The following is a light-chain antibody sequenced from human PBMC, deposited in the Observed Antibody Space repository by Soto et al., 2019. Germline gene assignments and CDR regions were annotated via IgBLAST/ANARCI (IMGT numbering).Light chain of an antibody. CDR2: GAS. Sequence: EIVLTQSPGTLSLSPGERATLSCRASQSVSSSYLAWYQQKPGQAPRLLIYGASSRATGIPDRFSGSGSGTDFTLTISRLEPEDFEVYYCQQYGRSPWTFGQGTKVDIK. CDR3: QQYGRSPWT. V-gene: IGKV3-20*01. CDR1: QSVSSSY. J-gene: IGKJ1*01.